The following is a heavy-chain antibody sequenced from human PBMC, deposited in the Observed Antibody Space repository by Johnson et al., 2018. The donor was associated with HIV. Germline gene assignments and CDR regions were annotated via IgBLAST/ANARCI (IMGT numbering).Heavy chain of an antibody. CDR2: ISYDGSNK. J-gene: IGHJ3*02. V-gene: IGHV3-30*18. CDR1: GFTFSSYG. CDR3: AKESAFDI. Sequence: VQLVESGGGVVQPGRSLRLSCAASGFTFSSYGMHWVRQAPGKGLERVAVISYDGSNKYYADSVKGRFTISRDNSKNTLYLQMNSLRAEDTAVYYCAKESAFDIWGQGTMVTVSS.